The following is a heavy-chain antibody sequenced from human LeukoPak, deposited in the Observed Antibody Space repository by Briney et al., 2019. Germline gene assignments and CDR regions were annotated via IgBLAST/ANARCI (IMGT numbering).Heavy chain of an antibody. CDR3: AGSWLLKYYFDY. V-gene: IGHV3-23*01. D-gene: IGHD3-22*01. CDR1: GFTFSSYA. J-gene: IGHJ4*02. CDR2: ISGSGGST. Sequence: GGSLRLSCAASGFTFSSYAMSWDRQAPGKGLEWVSAISGSGGSTYYADSVKGRFTISRDNSKNTLYLQMNSLRAEDTAVYYCAGSWLLKYYFDYWGQGTLVTVSS.